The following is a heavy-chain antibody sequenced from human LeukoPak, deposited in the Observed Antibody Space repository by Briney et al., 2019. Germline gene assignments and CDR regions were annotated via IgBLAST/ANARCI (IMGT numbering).Heavy chain of an antibody. CDR1: GYTFTSYG. J-gene: IGHJ6*03. Sequence: VASVKVSCKASGYTFTSYGISWVRQAPGQGLEWMRWISAYNGNTNYAQKLQGRVTMTTDTSTSTAYMELRSLRSDDTAVYYCARGKASSRGYYYYYMDVGGKGTTVTVSS. V-gene: IGHV1-18*01. CDR3: ARGKASSRGYYYYYMDV. CDR2: ISAYNGNT.